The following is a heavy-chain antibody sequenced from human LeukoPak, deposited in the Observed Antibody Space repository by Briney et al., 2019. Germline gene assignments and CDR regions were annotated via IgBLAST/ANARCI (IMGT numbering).Heavy chain of an antibody. CDR3: AKGQQLTNYYYYYMGV. CDR2: IIPIFGTA. Sequence: SVKVSCKASGGTFSSYAINGVRQAPGQGLEGMGGIIPIFGTANYAQKFQGRLTITTDESTSTAYMELTSLRSEDTAVYYCAKGQQLTNYYYYYMGVWGKGTTVTVSS. D-gene: IGHD6-13*01. J-gene: IGHJ6*03. V-gene: IGHV1-69*05. CDR1: GGTFSSYA.